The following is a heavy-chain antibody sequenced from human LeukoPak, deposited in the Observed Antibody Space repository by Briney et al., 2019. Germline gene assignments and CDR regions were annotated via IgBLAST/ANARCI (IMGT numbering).Heavy chain of an antibody. CDR1: GFTFSNCW. V-gene: IGHV3-7*04. CDR2: INQDASRI. CDR3: ARDPPPDDTSGYLDY. D-gene: IGHD3-22*01. J-gene: IGHJ4*02. Sequence: GGTLRLSCSASGFTFSNCWMTWVRQAPGKGLEWVANINQDASRIYYVDSVKGRFTISRDNPKNSLYLQMNSLRAEDTAVYYCARDPPPDDTSGYLDYWGQGAPVTVSS.